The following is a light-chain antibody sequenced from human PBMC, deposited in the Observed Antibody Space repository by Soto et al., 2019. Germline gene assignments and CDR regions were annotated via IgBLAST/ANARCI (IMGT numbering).Light chain of an antibody. CDR1: QSLLYSNGYNY. Sequence: DIVMTQSPHSLPVTPGEPASISCRSSQSLLYSNGYNYLDWYLQKPGQPPQLLFFLGSTRASGVPDRFIDSGSGPDFTLEISRVEAEDVVVYYCMPALQTRTFGQGTKVDIK. V-gene: IGKV2-28*01. CDR3: MPALQTRT. CDR2: LGS. J-gene: IGKJ1*01.